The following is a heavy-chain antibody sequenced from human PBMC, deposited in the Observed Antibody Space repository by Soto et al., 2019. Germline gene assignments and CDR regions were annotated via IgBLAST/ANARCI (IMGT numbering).Heavy chain of an antibody. CDR2: INPNSGGT. J-gene: IGHJ2*01. V-gene: IGHV1-2*04. CDR3: ARDSGLGPDYWYFDL. Sequence: EASVKVSCKASGYTFTGYYMRWVRQAPGQGLEWMGWINPNSGGTNYAQKFQGWVTMTRDTSISTAYMGLSRLRSDDTAVYYCARDSGLGPDYWYFDLWGRGTLVTVSS. CDR1: GYTFTGYY.